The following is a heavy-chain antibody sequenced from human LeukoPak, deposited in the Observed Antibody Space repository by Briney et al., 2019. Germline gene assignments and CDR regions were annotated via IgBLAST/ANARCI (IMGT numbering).Heavy chain of an antibody. V-gene: IGHV3-30*18. CDR3: AKDRIWFGELDYYYGMDV. D-gene: IGHD3-10*01. CDR2: ISYDGSNK. J-gene: IGHJ6*02. Sequence: GGSLRLSCAVSGFNSTTDNMNWVRQAPGKGLEWVAVISYDGSNKYYADSVKGRFTISRDNSKNTLYLQMNSLRAEDTAVYYCAKDRIWFGELDYYYGMDVWGQGTTVTVSS. CDR1: GFNSTTDN.